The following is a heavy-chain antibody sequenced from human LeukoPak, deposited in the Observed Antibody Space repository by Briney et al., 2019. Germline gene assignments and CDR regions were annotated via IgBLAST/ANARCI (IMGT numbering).Heavy chain of an antibody. CDR3: ATETNGRHYDY. V-gene: IGHV3-21*06. Sequence: KLGGSLRLSCTTSGLTFSTSGFNWVRQAPGKGLEWVASIGPTGFDRYHADSIKGRFTISRDNANNFLYLQMDSLRAEDTAVYYCATETNGRHYDYWGQGTLLTVSS. D-gene: IGHD1-14*01. CDR1: GLTFSTSG. CDR2: IGPTGFDR. J-gene: IGHJ4*02.